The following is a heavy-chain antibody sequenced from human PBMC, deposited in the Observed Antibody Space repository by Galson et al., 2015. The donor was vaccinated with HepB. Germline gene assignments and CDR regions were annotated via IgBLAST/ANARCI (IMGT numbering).Heavy chain of an antibody. CDR2: ITWDGRAT. V-gene: IGHV3-43*01. D-gene: IGHD1-7*01. J-gene: IGHJ4*02. Sequence: SLRLSCAASGFTFDDYTMHWVRQFPGKTLEWVSLITWDGRATSYADSVKGRFTVSRDNSNNSLFLHMTSLRTEDTALYYCAKDSSPNWNYDFDSWGQGTLVTVSS. CDR1: GFTFDDYT. CDR3: AKDSSPNWNYDFDS.